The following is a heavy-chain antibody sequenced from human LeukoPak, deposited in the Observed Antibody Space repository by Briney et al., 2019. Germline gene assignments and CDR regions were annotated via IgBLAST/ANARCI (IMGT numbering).Heavy chain of an antibody. Sequence: GGSLRLSCAASGFTFSSYGMHWVRRAPGKGLEWVALIRYDGSNKYYVDSVKGRFTISRDNSKNTLYLQMNSLRAEDTAVYYCARGWGYSSSSGSPSMFDPWGQGTLVTVSS. D-gene: IGHD6-6*01. V-gene: IGHV3-30*02. J-gene: IGHJ5*02. CDR1: GFTFSSYG. CDR3: ARGWGYSSSSGSPSMFDP. CDR2: IRYDGSNK.